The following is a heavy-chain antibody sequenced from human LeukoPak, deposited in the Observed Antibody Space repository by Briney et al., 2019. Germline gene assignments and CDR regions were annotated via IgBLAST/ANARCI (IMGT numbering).Heavy chain of an antibody. Sequence: GGSLRLSCAASGFTFSRYGMHWVRQAPGKRLEWVAFIRYDESDKKYKDFEKGRFTVSKDNSKNTLSLQMHSLRAEDTAVYYCATHYYASGNYYNPIFYWGQGALVTVSS. V-gene: IGHV3-30*02. CDR3: ATHYYASGNYYNPIFY. D-gene: IGHD3-10*01. CDR2: IRYDESDK. CDR1: GFTFSRYG. J-gene: IGHJ4*02.